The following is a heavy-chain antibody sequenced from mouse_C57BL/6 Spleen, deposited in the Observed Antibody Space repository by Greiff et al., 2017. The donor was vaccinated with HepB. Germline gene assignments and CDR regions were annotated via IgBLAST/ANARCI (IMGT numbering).Heavy chain of an antibody. J-gene: IGHJ3*01. CDR2: ISSGGSYT. D-gene: IGHD1-1*01. Sequence: EVKVVESGGDLVKPGGSLKLSCAASGFTFSSYGMSWVRQTPDKRLEWVATISSGGSYTYYPDSVKGRFTISRDNAKNTLYLQMSSLKSEDTAMYYCARIYYYGSRRAWFAYWGQGTLVTVSA. CDR3: ARIYYYGSRRAWFAY. V-gene: IGHV5-6*01. CDR1: GFTFSSYG.